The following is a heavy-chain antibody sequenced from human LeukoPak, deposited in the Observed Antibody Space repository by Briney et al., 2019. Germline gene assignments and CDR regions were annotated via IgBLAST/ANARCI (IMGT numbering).Heavy chain of an antibody. CDR3: ATGVGPTKTLNAFDI. Sequence: GGSLRLSCAASGFTFSSYSMNWVRQAPGKGLEWVSAISGSGGSTYYADSVKGRFTISRDNSKNTLYLQMNSLRAEDTAVYYCATGVGPTKTLNAFDIWGQGTMVTVAS. V-gene: IGHV3-23*01. CDR1: GFTFSSYS. J-gene: IGHJ3*02. CDR2: ISGSGGST. D-gene: IGHD1-26*01.